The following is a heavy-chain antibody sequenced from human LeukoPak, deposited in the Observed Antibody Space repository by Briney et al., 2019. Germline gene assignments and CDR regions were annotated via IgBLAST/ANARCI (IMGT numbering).Heavy chain of an antibody. CDR3: ARAPLNWNDVFDY. CDR2: ISTYTGTT. CDR1: GYAFTSNG. J-gene: IGHJ4*02. V-gene: IGHV1-18*01. D-gene: IGHD1-20*01. Sequence: ASVKVSCNASGYAFTSNGISWVRQAPGQGLEWMGWISTYTGTTHYAQILQGRVTMTTDTSTSTAYMELSSLRSEDTAVYYCARAPLNWNDVFDYWGQGTLVTVSS.